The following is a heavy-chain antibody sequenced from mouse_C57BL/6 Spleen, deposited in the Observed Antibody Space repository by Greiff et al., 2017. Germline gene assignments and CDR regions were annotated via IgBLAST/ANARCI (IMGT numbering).Heavy chain of an antibody. Sequence: QVQLQQPGAELVRPGSSVKLSCKASGYTFTSYWMHWVKQRPIQGLEWIGNIDPSDSETHYNHKFKDKATLTVDKSSSTAYMQLNSLTSEDSAVYYCARSGYYGSSYHYFDYWGQGTTLTVSS. CDR2: IDPSDSET. J-gene: IGHJ2*01. D-gene: IGHD1-1*01. V-gene: IGHV1-52*01. CDR3: ARSGYYGSSYHYFDY. CDR1: GYTFTSYW.